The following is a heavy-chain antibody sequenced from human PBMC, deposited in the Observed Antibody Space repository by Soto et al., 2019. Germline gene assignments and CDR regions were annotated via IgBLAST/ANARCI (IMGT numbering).Heavy chain of an antibody. J-gene: IGHJ5*01. V-gene: IGHV6-1*01. CDR3: VRLIGNSWLDF. Sequence: SQTLSLTCDISGASVSSSSVTWNWIRQSPSRGLERLGRTYYRSRWYNDYAESVESRIIINPDTSKNQFSLHLNSVTPDDTAVYYCVRLIGNSWLDFWGQGTLVTVSS. D-gene: IGHD1-26*01. CDR1: GASVSSSSVT. CDR2: TYYRSRWYN.